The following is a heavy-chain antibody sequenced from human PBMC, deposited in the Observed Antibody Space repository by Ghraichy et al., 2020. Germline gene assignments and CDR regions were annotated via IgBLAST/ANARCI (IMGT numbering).Heavy chain of an antibody. Sequence: GGSLRLSCAASGFTFSSYGMHWVRQAPGKGLEWVAVISYDGSNKYYADSVKGRFTISRDNSKNTLYLQMNSLRAEDTAVYYCAKDLTHIYYDSSGYYLYYYGMDVWGQGTTVTVSS. D-gene: IGHD3-22*01. CDR2: ISYDGSNK. J-gene: IGHJ6*02. CDR1: GFTFSSYG. CDR3: AKDLTHIYYDSSGYYLYYYGMDV. V-gene: IGHV3-30*18.